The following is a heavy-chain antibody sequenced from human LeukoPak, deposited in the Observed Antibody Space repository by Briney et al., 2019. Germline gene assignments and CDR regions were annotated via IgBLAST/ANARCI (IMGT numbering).Heavy chain of an antibody. Sequence: PGGSLRLSCAASGFTVSSNYMSWVRQAPGKGLEWVSVIYSGGSTYYADSVKGRFTISRDNSKNTLYLQMNSLRAEDTAVYYCARQDVLRFLEWSPDAFDIWGQGTMVTVS. CDR2: IYSGGST. V-gene: IGHV3-66*02. J-gene: IGHJ3*02. D-gene: IGHD3-3*01. CDR3: ARQDVLRFLEWSPDAFDI. CDR1: GFTVSSNY.